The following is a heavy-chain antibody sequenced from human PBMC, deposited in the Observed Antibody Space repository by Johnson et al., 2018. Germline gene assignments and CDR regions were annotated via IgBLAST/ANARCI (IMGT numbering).Heavy chain of an antibody. CDR1: GGSISSSSYY. CDR3: ARGLGGGYYYYMDV. CDR2: IYYSGST. D-gene: IGHD3-16*01. J-gene: IGHJ6*03. V-gene: IGHV4-39*07. Sequence: QVQLQESGPGLVKPSETLSLTCTVSGGSISSSSYYWGWIRQPPGKGLEWIGSIYYSGSTYYNPSLKSRVTMTRNTSISTAYMELSSLRSEDTAVYYCARGLGGGYYYYMDVWGKGTTVTVSS.